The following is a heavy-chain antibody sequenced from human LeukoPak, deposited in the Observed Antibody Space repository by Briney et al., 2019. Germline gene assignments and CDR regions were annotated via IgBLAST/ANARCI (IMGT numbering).Heavy chain of an antibody. CDR1: GFTFSSYW. D-gene: IGHD3-10*01. J-gene: IGHJ6*04. Sequence: GGSLRLSCAASGFTFSSYWMSWVCQAPGKGLDWVANIKQDGSEKYYLDSVKGRFTIYRDNAKNSLYLQMNSLRAEDTAVYYCARVAVGYYGSGSPLYYYYGMDVWGKGTTVTVSS. CDR2: IKQDGSEK. V-gene: IGHV3-7*03. CDR3: ARVAVGYYGSGSPLYYYYGMDV.